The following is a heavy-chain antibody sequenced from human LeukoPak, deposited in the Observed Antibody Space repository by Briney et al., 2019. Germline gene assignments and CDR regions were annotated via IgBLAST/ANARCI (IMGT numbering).Heavy chain of an antibody. J-gene: IGHJ4*02. CDR2: ISAYNGNT. D-gene: IGHD2-2*02. V-gene: IGHV1-18*01. CDR1: GYTFTSYG. CDR3: ARDRDCSSSSCYSRWWDY. Sequence: ASVKVSCKASGYTFTSYGISWVRQAPGQGLEWMGWISAYNGNTNYAQTLQGRVTMTTDTSTSTAYMELRSLRSDDTAVYYCARDRDCSSSSCYSRWWDYWGQGALVTVSS.